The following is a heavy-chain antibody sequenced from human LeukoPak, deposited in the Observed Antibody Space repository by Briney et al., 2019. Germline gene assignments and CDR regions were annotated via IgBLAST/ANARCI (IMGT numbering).Heavy chain of an antibody. CDR3: TTHRSYSSPAIFDY. J-gene: IGHJ4*02. Sequence: GGSLRLSCATSGFIFSIASMSWVRQVPGKGLEWVGHVKTKTDGGATDYAAPVKGRFSISRDDLTNTLYLQMNSLKTEDTAVYFSTTHRSYSSPAIFDYWGQGALVTVSS. V-gene: IGHV3-15*01. CDR2: VKTKTDGGAT. CDR1: GFIFSIAS. D-gene: IGHD6-19*01.